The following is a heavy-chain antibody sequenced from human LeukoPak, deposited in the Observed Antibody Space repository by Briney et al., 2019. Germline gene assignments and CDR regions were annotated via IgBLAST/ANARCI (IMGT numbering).Heavy chain of an antibody. CDR3: ARRGDNWFDP. V-gene: IGHV5-51*01. Sequence: GEPLNISCKGSGYTFIVNAGVGSRRLHGKGREWMGIIYPSDSDTRYSPSFQGQVIFSADKSISTAYLQWSSLKASDTAMYYCARRGDNWFDPWGQGTLVTVSS. J-gene: IGHJ5*02. CDR2: IYPSDSDT. CDR1: GYTFIVNA. D-gene: IGHD7-27*01.